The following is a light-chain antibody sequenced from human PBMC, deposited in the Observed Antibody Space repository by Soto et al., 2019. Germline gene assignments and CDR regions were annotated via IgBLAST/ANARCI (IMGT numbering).Light chain of an antibody. J-gene: IGKJ4*01. CDR3: QQRSNWPLT. CDR2: DAS. V-gene: IGKV3-11*01. Sequence: EIVLTQSPATLSLSPGDRATLSCRASQSISGNLAWYQQKPGQAPRLLIYDASNRASGIPARFSGWGSGTDFTLTIRSLEPEDFAVYYCQQRSNWPLTFGGGTKVEI. CDR1: QSISGN.